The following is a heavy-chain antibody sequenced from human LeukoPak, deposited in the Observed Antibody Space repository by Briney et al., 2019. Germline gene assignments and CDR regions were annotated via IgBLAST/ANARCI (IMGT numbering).Heavy chain of an antibody. D-gene: IGHD3-16*02. J-gene: IGHJ3*02. CDR1: GFTCSTYV. CDR3: ARLSSFAFDI. CDR2: ILHNGDST. V-gene: IGHV3-23*01. Sequence: GGSLRLSCAASGFTCSTYVMSWVRQAPGKGLEWLSLILHNGDSTYYADFVKGRFTISRDNSKNTLYLQMNSLRAEDTAVYYCARLSSFAFDIWGQGTMVTVSS.